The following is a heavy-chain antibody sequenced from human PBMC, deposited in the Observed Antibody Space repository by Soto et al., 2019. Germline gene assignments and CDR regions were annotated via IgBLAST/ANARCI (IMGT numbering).Heavy chain of an antibody. Sequence: QVQLVESGGGGVQPGRSLRLSCAASGFTFSSYGMHWVRQAPGKGLEWVAVIWYDGSNKYYADSVKGRFTISRDNSKHTLYLQMNSLRAEDTAVYYCAREAGTTRYYGMDVWGQGTTVTVSS. CDR2: IWYDGSNK. D-gene: IGHD1-7*01. V-gene: IGHV3-33*01. CDR1: GFTFSSYG. J-gene: IGHJ6*02. CDR3: AREAGTTRYYGMDV.